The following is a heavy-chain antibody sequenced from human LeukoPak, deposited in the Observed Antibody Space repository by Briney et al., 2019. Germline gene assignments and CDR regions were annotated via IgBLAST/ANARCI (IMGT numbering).Heavy chain of an antibody. D-gene: IGHD3-3*01. Sequence: GASVKVSCKASGYTFTGYYMHWVRQAPGQGLEWMGWINPNSGGTSYAQKFQGRVTMTRDTSISTAYMELSRLRSDDTAVYYCARLLLRFLDYWGQGTLVTVSS. CDR2: INPNSGGT. V-gene: IGHV1-2*02. CDR1: GYTFTGYY. J-gene: IGHJ4*02. CDR3: ARLLLRFLDY.